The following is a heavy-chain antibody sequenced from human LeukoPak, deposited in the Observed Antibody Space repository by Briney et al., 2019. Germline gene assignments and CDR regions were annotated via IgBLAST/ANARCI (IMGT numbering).Heavy chain of an antibody. J-gene: IGHJ4*02. CDR1: GGSISSSNW. CDR2: IYHSGST. CDR3: ARDCSGGSCTSGFDY. D-gene: IGHD2-15*01. V-gene: IGHV4-4*02. Sequence: PSETLSLTCAASGGSISSSNWWSWVRQPPGKGLEWIGEIYHSGSTNYNPSLKSRVTISVDKSKNQFSLKLSSVTAADTAVYYCARDCSGGSCTSGFDYWGQGTLVTVSS.